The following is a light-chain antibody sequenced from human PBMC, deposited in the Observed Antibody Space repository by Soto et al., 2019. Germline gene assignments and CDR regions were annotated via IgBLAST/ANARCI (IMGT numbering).Light chain of an antibody. J-gene: IGKJ4*01. CDR2: DAS. CDR3: QQYGSSPLT. CDR1: QSVRSNY. V-gene: IGKV3-20*01. Sequence: EIVLTQSPDTLSLSPGERATLSCRASQSVRSNYLAWYQQKPGQAPRFLIYDASSRATGIPDRFSGSGSEPDCTLTISRLEPEDLAVYYCQQYGSSPLTLGGGTKVEIK.